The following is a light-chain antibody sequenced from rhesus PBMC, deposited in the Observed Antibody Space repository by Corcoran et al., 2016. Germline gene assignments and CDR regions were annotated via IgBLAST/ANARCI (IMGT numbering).Light chain of an antibody. CDR2: KAS. J-gene: IGKJ4*01. CDR3: KQYNSAPLT. Sequence: IQMTQSPSSLSASVGDRVTITCRASQGVSSWLAWYQQKPGKAPKLLIYKASSLQSGVPSRFSGSGSGTDVTLTISSLQPDDFATYYCKQYNSAPLTFGGGTKVEIK. V-gene: IGKV1-21*01. CDR1: QGVSSW.